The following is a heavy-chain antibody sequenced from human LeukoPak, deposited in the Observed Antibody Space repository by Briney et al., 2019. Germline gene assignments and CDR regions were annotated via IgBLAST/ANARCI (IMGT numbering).Heavy chain of an antibody. D-gene: IGHD5-18*01. CDR2: FSDSGGTT. Sequence: GGSLRLSCTLRARTVSNSAMYAVSQAPGRGLEWVSVFSDSGGTTDYADSVKGRFTISRDNSRNTLFLQLSSLRDDDTAIYYCSKRIGYDYGYYDYWGQGALVTVTS. J-gene: IGHJ4*02. CDR1: ARTVSNSA. V-gene: IGHV3-23*01. CDR3: SKRIGYDYGYYDY.